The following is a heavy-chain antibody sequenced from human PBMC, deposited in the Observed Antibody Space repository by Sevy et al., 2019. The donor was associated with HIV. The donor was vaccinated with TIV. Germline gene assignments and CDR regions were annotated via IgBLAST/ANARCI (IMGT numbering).Heavy chain of an antibody. Sequence: GGSLRLSCGASGFTFSSYAMSWVRQAPGTGLEWVANIKLDGSEKYYVDSVKGRFTISRDNAKNSLYLQMNSLRAEDTALYYCARDCSSTSCLWGLDVWGQGTTVTVSS. D-gene: IGHD2-2*01. CDR1: GFTFSSYA. J-gene: IGHJ6*02. CDR2: IKLDGSEK. V-gene: IGHV3-7*03. CDR3: ARDCSSTSCLWGLDV.